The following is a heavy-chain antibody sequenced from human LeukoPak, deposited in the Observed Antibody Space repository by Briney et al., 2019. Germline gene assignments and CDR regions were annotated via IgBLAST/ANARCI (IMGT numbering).Heavy chain of an antibody. J-gene: IGHJ4*02. D-gene: IGHD2-21*02. V-gene: IGHV4-59*01. CDR2: IYYSGST. CDR3: ARERGSAYCGGDCYYFDY. Sequence: PSETLSLTCTVSGGSISGYYWSWIRQPPGKGLEWIGYIYYSGSTNYNPSLKSRVTISVDTSKNQFSLKLSSVTAADTAVYYCARERGSAYCGGDCYYFDYWGQGTLVTVSS. CDR1: GGSISGYY.